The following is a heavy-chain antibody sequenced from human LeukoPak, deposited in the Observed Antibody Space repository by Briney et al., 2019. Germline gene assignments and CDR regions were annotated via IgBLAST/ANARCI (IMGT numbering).Heavy chain of an antibody. D-gene: IGHD2-2*01. J-gene: IGHJ4*02. CDR1: GFTFSSYA. V-gene: IGHV3-23*01. CDR2: VSGSGTST. Sequence: QTGGSVRLSCAASGFTFSSYAMSWVRQAPGKGLEWVSGVSGSGTSTYYADSVKGRFTISRDNFKTTLYLQMNSLRAEDTAVYYCAKDVDGLAYRLQGPDYWGQGSLVTVAS. CDR3: AKDVDGLAYRLQGPDY.